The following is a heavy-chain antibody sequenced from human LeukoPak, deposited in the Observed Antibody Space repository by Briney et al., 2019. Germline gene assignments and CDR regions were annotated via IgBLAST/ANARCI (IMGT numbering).Heavy chain of an antibody. CDR3: ARRRISSAYHLDL. CDR1: GYNFTNYV. CDR2: VSAYNGKT. J-gene: IGHJ5*02. D-gene: IGHD3-22*01. V-gene: IGHV1-18*01. Sequence: ASVKVSCKASGYNFTNYVITWVRQAPGQGLEWVGWVSAYNGKTNYAQKFQDRVSMTTDTSTSTAYMELMSLRPDDTAIFYCARRRISSAYHLDLWGQGTLVTASS.